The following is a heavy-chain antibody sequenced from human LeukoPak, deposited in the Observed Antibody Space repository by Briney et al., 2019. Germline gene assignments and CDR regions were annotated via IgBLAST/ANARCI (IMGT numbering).Heavy chain of an antibody. CDR1: GFPFNAYW. J-gene: IGHJ4*02. CDR2: IRQDGDTK. CDR3: ARAEYYYDSSGRDY. Sequence: GGSLRLSCAASGFPFNAYWMTWVRQAPGKGLEWVANIRQDGDTKYYVDSVKGRFTISRDNAKNSLYLQMNSLRAENTAVYYCARAEYYYDSSGRDYWGQGTLVTVSS. D-gene: IGHD3-22*01. V-gene: IGHV3-7*01.